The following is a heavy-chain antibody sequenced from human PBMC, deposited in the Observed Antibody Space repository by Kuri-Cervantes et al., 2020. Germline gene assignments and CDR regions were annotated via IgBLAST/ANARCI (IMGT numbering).Heavy chain of an antibody. CDR3: AKEGLYSRACDY. CDR1: GFTFSSYA. Sequence: ETLSLTCAASGFTFSSYAMSWVRQAPGKGLEWVSAISGSGGSTYYADSVKGRFTISRDNSKNTLYLQMNSLRAEDTAVYYCAKEGLYSRACDYWGQGTLVTSPQ. D-gene: IGHD6-13*01. V-gene: IGHV3-23*01. J-gene: IGHJ4*02. CDR2: ISGSGGST.